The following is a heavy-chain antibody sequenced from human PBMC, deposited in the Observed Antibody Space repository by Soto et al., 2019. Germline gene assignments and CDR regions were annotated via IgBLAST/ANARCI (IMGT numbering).Heavy chain of an antibody. CDR2: THPGHSET. D-gene: IGHD2-2*01. CDR3: VRHSSTSVRAPLEY. J-gene: IGHJ4*02. CDR1: GYTFTNYW. V-gene: IGHV5-51*01. Sequence: PGESLKIACKGSGYTFTNYWIGWVRQMPGRGLEWMGITHPGHSETKYSPSFEGHVTISADRSTRTAYLHWGSLKASDAAMYFCVRHSSTSVRAPLEYWVQGTLVTVSS.